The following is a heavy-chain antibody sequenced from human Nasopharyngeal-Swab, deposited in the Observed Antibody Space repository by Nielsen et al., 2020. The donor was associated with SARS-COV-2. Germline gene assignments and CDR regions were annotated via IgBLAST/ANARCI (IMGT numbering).Heavy chain of an antibody. CDR3: TTVERNSSGWNRGNFVYYYMDV. J-gene: IGHJ6*03. V-gene: IGHV3-15*05. D-gene: IGHD6-19*01. CDR2: IKSKTDGGTI. Sequence: GESLKISCAASGFIFSKAWMSWVRHTPGKGLEWVGRIKSKTDGGTIDYAAPVKGRFSISRDDSKKTLYLQINSLRTEDTAVYYCTTVERNSSGWNRGNFVYYYMDVWGKGTTVTVSS. CDR1: GFIFSKAW.